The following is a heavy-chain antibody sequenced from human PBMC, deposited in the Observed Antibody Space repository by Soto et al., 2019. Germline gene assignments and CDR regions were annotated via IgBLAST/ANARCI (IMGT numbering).Heavy chain of an antibody. CDR1: GGSISSAGYY. J-gene: IGHJ4*02. Sequence: QVQLQESGPGLVKPSQTLSLTCTVSGGSISSAGYYWNWIRQHPGKGLEWIGYVYYSGSTHYNPSLTSRVTISVDTSKDQFSLSLSSVTAADTAVYYCASQRWLLQNYFDYWGQGILVTVSS. CDR3: ASQRWLLQNYFDY. D-gene: IGHD6-19*01. CDR2: VYYSGST. V-gene: IGHV4-31*03.